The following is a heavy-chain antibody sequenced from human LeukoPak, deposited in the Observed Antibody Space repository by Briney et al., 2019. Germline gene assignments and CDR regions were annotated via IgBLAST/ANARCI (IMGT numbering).Heavy chain of an antibody. CDR2: IYYSGST. Sequence: SETLSLTCTVSGGSISSSSYYWGWICQPPGKGLEWIGSIYYSGSTYYNPSLKSRVTISVDTSKNQFSLKLSSVTAADTAVYYCARFSGSYQDYWGQGTLVTVSS. CDR1: GGSISSSSYY. CDR3: ARFSGSYQDY. V-gene: IGHV4-39*01. D-gene: IGHD1-26*01. J-gene: IGHJ4*02.